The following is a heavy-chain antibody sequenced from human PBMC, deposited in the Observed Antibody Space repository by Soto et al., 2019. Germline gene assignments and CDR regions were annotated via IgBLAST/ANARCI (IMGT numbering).Heavy chain of an antibody. Sequence: SETLSLTCAVYGGSFSGYYWSWIRQPPGKGLEWIGEINHSGSTNYNPSLKSRVTISVDTSKNQFSLKLSSVTAADTAVYYCARGYYDFWSGYRRNWYFDLWGRGTLVTVSS. V-gene: IGHV4-34*01. D-gene: IGHD3-3*01. CDR1: GGSFSGYY. CDR2: INHSGST. J-gene: IGHJ2*01. CDR3: ARGYYDFWSGYRRNWYFDL.